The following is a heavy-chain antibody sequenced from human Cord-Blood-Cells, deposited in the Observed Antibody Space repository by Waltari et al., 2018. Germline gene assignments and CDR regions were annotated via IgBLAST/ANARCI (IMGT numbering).Heavy chain of an antibody. V-gene: IGHV3-33*01. Sequence: VQLVESGGGVVQPGRSLRLSCAASGFTYSSYGMHWVRQAPGSGLEWVAVIWYDGSNKYYADSVKGRFTISRDNSKNTLYLQMNSLRAEDTAVYYCARDLGGGWFDPWGQGTLVTVSS. CDR3: ARDLGGGWFDP. CDR2: IWYDGSNK. J-gene: IGHJ5*02. CDR1: GFTYSSYG. D-gene: IGHD3-16*01.